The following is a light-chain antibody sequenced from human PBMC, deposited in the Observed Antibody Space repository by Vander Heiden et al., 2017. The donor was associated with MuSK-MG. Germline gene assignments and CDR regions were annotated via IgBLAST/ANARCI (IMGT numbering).Light chain of an antibody. J-gene: IGKJ2*01. Sequence: DIVMTQSPDSLAVSLGERATLNCKSSQSLFYSNDNKNYLAWYQQQPGQPPKLLIYWASTRESGVPDRFSGSGSGTDFTLTISRLQAEDVAVYYCQQDDDNPRTFGQWTKLELK. CDR1: QSLFYSNDNKNY. CDR2: WAS. CDR3: QQDDDNPRT. V-gene: IGKV4-1*01.